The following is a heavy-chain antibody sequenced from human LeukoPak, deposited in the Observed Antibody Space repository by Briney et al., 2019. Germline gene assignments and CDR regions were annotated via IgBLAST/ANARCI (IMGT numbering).Heavy chain of an antibody. D-gene: IGHD4-11*01. CDR2: IYYSGST. CDR3: ARDYSNYLFDY. CDR1: GVSFSGYY. J-gene: IGHJ4*02. Sequence: SETLSLTCAVYGVSFSGYYWSWIRQPPGKGLEWIGYIYYSGSTNYNPSLKSRVTISVDTSKNQFSLKLSSVTAADTAVYYCARDYSNYLFDYWGQGTLVTVSS. V-gene: IGHV4-59*01.